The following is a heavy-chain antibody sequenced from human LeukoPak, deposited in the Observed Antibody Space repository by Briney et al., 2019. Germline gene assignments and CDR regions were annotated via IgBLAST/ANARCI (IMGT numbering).Heavy chain of an antibody. D-gene: IGHD3-3*01. CDR1: GFSFSTSW. CDR3: AHTVWSGNYFDY. CDR2: INSDGRST. Sequence: GGSLRLSCATSGFSFSTSWMHWVRQVPGKGLVWVSRINSDGRSTDYADSVKGRFTISRDNTKNTLYLQMSSLRVEDTAVYYCAHTVWSGNYFDYWGQGTLVTVSS. V-gene: IGHV3-74*01. J-gene: IGHJ4*02.